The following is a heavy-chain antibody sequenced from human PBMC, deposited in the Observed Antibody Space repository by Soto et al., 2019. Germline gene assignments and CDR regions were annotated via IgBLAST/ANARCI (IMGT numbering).Heavy chain of an antibody. V-gene: IGHV3-23*01. D-gene: IGHD3-10*01. Sequence: EVQLLESGGGLVQPGGSLRLSCAASGFTFSSYAMSWVRQAPGKGLEWVSAISGSGGSTYYADSVKGRFTISRDNSKNTLYLQMNSLRAEDTAVYYCAKDHGESGSGPQGYFDYWGQGTLVTVSS. CDR1: GFTFSSYA. CDR3: AKDHGESGSGPQGYFDY. CDR2: ISGSGGST. J-gene: IGHJ4*02.